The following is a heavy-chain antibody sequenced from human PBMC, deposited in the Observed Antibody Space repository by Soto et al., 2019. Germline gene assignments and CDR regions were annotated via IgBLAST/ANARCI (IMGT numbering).Heavy chain of an antibody. CDR1: GFTLSDYA. J-gene: IGHJ4*01. CDR3: ARDFAITSCSVWKL. CDR2: ITGSSEIT. Sequence: EAQLLESGGDLVQPGGSLRLSCAASGFTLSDYAMTWVRQAPGKGLEWVSGITGSSEITYYADSVKGRFTISRDNSKNTVSLQMNGLRAEDSAIYYCARDFAITSCSVWKLWGHGTLVTVSP. D-gene: IGHD2-2*01. V-gene: IGHV3-23*01.